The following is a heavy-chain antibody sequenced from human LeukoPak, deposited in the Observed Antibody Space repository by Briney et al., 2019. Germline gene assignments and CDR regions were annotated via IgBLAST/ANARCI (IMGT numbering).Heavy chain of an antibody. CDR1: GYTFTSYY. V-gene: IGHV1-2*06. D-gene: IGHD3-22*01. CDR3: ASPVDSYYYDSSGYYWDY. Sequence: GASVKVSCKASGYTFTSYYMHWVRQAPGQGLEWMGRINPNSGGTNYAQKFQGRVTMTRDTSISTAYMEPSRLRSDDTAVYYCASPVDSYYYDSSGYYWDYWGQGTLVTVSS. CDR2: INPNSGGT. J-gene: IGHJ4*02.